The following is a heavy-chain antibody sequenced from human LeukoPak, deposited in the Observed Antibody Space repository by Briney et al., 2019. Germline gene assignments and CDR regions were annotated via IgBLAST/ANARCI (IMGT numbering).Heavy chain of an antibody. J-gene: IGHJ4*02. V-gene: IGHV1-69*04. CDR3: AREGYCSGGSCYDLYYFDY. Sequence: SVKVSCKASGGTFSSYAISCVRQAPGQGLEWMGRIIPILGIANYAQKFQGRVTITADKSTSTAYMELSSLRSEDTAVYYCAREGYCSGGSCYDLYYFDYWGQGTLVTVSS. D-gene: IGHD2-15*01. CDR2: IIPILGIA. CDR1: GGTFSSYA.